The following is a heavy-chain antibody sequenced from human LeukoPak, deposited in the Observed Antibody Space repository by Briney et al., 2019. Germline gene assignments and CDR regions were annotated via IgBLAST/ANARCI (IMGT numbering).Heavy chain of an antibody. Sequence: GGSLRLSCAASGFTVSNNYMSWVRQAPEKGLEWVSAIYSGGNTYYSDSVKGRFTISRDNSKNTLYLQMNSLRAEDTAVYYCARQVGASTTFDSWGQGTLVTVSS. CDR2: IYSGGNT. V-gene: IGHV3-53*01. CDR1: GFTVSNNY. CDR3: ARQVGASTTFDS. D-gene: IGHD1-26*01. J-gene: IGHJ4*02.